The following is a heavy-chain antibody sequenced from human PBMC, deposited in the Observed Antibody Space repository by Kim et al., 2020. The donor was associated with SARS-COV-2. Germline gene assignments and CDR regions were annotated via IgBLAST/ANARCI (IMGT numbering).Heavy chain of an antibody. J-gene: IGHJ4*02. CDR2: IGTDNGKT. Sequence: ASVKVSCKASGFTLSSYDFNWLRQAPGEGLEWMGRIGTDNGKTHFAQKFQDRITMTTDTSTGTVYLELRSLRSDDTAMYYCARDTLIIMASDYWGQGTQVTVSS. V-gene: IGHV1-18*01. D-gene: IGHD3-22*01. CDR3: ARDTLIIMASDY. CDR1: GFTLSSYD.